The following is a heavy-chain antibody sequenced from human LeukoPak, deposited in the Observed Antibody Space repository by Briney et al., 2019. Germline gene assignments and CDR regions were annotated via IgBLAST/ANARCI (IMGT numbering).Heavy chain of an antibody. J-gene: IGHJ4*02. D-gene: IGHD3-22*01. CDR3: ARDLYDSSGYPHPPFDY. CDR1: GGSISSSSYY. Sequence: SETLSLPCTVSGGSISSSSYYWSWIRQPAGKGLEWIGRIYTSGSTNYNPSLKSRVTMSVDMSKNQFSLKLSSVTAADTAVYYCARDLYDSSGYPHPPFDYWGQGTLVTVSS. CDR2: IYTSGST. V-gene: IGHV4-61*02.